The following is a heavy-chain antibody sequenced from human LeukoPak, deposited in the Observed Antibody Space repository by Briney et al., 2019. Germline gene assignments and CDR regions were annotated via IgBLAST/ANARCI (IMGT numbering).Heavy chain of an antibody. CDR2: ISSSSSYI. J-gene: IGHJ3*02. V-gene: IGHV3-21*01. CDR1: GFTFSPYE. Sequence: GGSLRLSCAASGFTFSPYEMNWVRQAPGKGLEWVSSISSSSSYIYYADSVKGRFTISRDNAKNSLYLQMNSLRAEDTAVYYCARDSGNYLDAFDIWGQGTMVTVSS. CDR3: ARDSGNYLDAFDI. D-gene: IGHD1-7*01.